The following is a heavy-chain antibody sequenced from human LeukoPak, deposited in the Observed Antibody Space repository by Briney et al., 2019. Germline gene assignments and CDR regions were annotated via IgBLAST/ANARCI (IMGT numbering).Heavy chain of an antibody. V-gene: IGHV3-30-3*01. Sequence: GGSLRLSCAASGFTFSSYAMHWVRQAPGKGLEWVAVISYDGSNKYYADSVKGRFTISRDNSKNTLYQQMNSLRAEDTAVYYCAREDGDYALDYWGQGTLVTVSS. J-gene: IGHJ4*02. CDR3: AREDGDYALDY. CDR2: ISYDGSNK. D-gene: IGHD4-17*01. CDR1: GFTFSSYA.